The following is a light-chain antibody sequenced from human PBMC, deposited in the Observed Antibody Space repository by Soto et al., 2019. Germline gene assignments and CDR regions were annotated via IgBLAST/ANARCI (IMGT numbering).Light chain of an antibody. J-gene: IGKJ3*01. V-gene: IGKV3-11*01. CDR1: QSISTY. Sequence: TQSPSSLSASVGDRVTITCRASQSISTYLSWYQQRPGQAPRLLIYEASKRATGIPARFSGSGSGTDFTLTISGLETDDFAVYFCQQYSRWPRETFGPGTKVDIK. CDR3: QQYSRWPRET. CDR2: EAS.